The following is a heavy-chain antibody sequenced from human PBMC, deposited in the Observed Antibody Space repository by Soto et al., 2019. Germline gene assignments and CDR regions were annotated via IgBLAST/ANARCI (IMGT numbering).Heavy chain of an antibody. D-gene: IGHD4-4*01. CDR3: ARGMTTVTTIDY. V-gene: IGHV4-30-2*01. CDR1: GGSISSGGYS. J-gene: IGHJ4*02. CDR2: IYHSGTT. Sequence: QLQLRESGSGLVKPSQTLSLTCAVSGGSISSGGYSWSWIRQPPGKGLEWIGYIYHSGTTYYNPSLKIRVTISLDKSKNQFSLKLSSVTAADTAVYYCARGMTTVTTIDYWGQGTLVTVSS.